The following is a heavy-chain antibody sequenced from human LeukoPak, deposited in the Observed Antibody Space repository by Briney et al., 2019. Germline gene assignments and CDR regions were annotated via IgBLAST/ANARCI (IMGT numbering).Heavy chain of an antibody. Sequence: PSQTLSLTCTVSGYSISSAGFYWSWIPQPAGKGLEWIERMQTSEIVSYNPSLRSRVTISIDTSKNQFSLRLTSGTAADTAVYYCVRDGGTFILESDTDRHNWLDPWGEGSLVTVSS. V-gene: IGHV4-61*02. CDR2: MQTSEIV. J-gene: IGHJ5*02. CDR1: GYSISSAGFY. CDR3: VRDGGTFILESDTDRHNWLDP. D-gene: IGHD5-18*01.